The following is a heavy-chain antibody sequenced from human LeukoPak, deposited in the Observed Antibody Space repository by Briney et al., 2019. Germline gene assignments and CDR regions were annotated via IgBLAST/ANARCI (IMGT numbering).Heavy chain of an antibody. CDR1: GSTFRSYA. J-gene: IGHJ4*02. Sequence: GGSLRLSCAASGSTFRSYAMSWVRQAPGNGLEWVSAVGGSDGKTYYADSVKGRFTISRDNSKNTLYLQMNSLRAEDTALYYCAKEAHYPHMGTYLVTIDSWGQGTLVTVSS. D-gene: IGHD3-9*01. V-gene: IGHV3-23*01. CDR3: AKEAHYPHMGTYLVTIDS. CDR2: VGGSDGKT.